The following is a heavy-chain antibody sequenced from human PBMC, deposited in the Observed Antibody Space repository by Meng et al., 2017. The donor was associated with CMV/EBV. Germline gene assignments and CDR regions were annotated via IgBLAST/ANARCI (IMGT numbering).Heavy chain of an antibody. Sequence: WGSLRLSCAVYGGSFSGYYWSWIRQPPGKGLEWIGEINHSGSTNYNPSLKSRVTISVDTSKNQFSLKLSSVTAADTAVYYCARLKLGYCSSTSCYAPYYYYGMDVWGQGTTVTVSS. CDR3: ARLKLGYCSSTSCYAPYYYYGMDV. CDR2: INHSGST. J-gene: IGHJ6*02. D-gene: IGHD2-2*01. V-gene: IGHV4-34*01. CDR1: GGSFSGYY.